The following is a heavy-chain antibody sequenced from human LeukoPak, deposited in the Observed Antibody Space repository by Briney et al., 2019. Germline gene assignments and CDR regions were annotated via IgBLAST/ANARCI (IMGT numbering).Heavy chain of an antibody. Sequence: ASVKVSCKASGYTFTSYGISWVRHAPGQGLEWMGWISAYNGNTNYAQKLQGRVTMTTDTSTSTAYMELRSLRSDDTAVYYCARADTGAAPSYYMDVWGKGTTVTVSS. D-gene: IGHD1-26*01. V-gene: IGHV1-18*01. CDR2: ISAYNGNT. J-gene: IGHJ6*03. CDR3: ARADTGAAPSYYMDV. CDR1: GYTFTSYG.